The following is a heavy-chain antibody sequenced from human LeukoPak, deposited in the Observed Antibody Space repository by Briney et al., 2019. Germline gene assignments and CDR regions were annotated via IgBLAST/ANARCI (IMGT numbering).Heavy chain of an antibody. CDR3: ARAKSSSYYYFDP. CDR2: IWYDGSNK. D-gene: IGHD1-26*01. Sequence: PGRSLRLSCEASGLTFSREAMHWVRQAPGKGLEWLALIWYDGSNKYYGDSVRGRFTISRDNSKSTLYLQMNNLRDDDTAVYFCARAKSSSYYYFDPWGQGTLVTVSS. J-gene: IGHJ4*02. V-gene: IGHV3-33*01. CDR1: GLTFSREA.